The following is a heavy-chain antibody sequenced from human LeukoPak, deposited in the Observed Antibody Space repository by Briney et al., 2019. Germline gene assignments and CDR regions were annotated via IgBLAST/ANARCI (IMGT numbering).Heavy chain of an antibody. CDR1: GVSFSGHY. CDR2: INHSGNT. D-gene: IGHD5-24*01. V-gene: IGHV4-34*01. CDR3: ASRGGYKFRFTDYYYYMDV. Sequence: PSETLSLTCAVYGVSFSGHYWSWIRQPPGKGLEWVGEINHSGNTNYNPSLKSRVTISVDTSKNQFSLKLSSVTAADTAVYYCASRGGYKFRFTDYYYYMDVWGNGTTVTVSS. J-gene: IGHJ6*03.